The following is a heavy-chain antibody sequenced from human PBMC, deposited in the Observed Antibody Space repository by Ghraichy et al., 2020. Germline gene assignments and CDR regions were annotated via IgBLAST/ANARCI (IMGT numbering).Heavy chain of an antibody. CDR1: GGSISGSSSN. CDR2: IFYGGNT. D-gene: IGHD3-22*01. Sequence: SETLSLTCTVSGGSISGSSSNWGWIRQPPGNGLEWIGNIFYGGNTYYNPSLKSRVTISVDTSKNQFSLKLSSVTAADTAVYYCARRGSRDSGAYHRSFDYWGQGTLVTFSS. J-gene: IGHJ4*02. V-gene: IGHV4-39*01. CDR3: ARRGSRDSGAYHRSFDY.